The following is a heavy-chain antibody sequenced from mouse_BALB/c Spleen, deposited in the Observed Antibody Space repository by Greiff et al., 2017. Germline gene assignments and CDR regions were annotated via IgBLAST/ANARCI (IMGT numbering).Heavy chain of an antibody. J-gene: IGHJ4*01. Sequence: QVQLQQPGAELVRPGASVKLSCKASGYTFTSYWINWVKQRPGQGLEWIGNIYPSDSYTNYNQKFKDKATLTVDKSSSTAYMQLSSPTSEDSAVYYCTRGSGRGAMDYWGQGTSVTVSS. V-gene: IGHV1-69*02. CDR1: GYTFTSYW. CDR3: TRGSGRGAMDY. D-gene: IGHD1-3*01. CDR2: IYPSDSYT.